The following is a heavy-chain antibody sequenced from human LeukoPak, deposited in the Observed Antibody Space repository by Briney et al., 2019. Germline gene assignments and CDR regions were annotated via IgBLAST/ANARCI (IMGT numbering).Heavy chain of an antibody. D-gene: IGHD3-9*01. CDR3: ARTPPDILTGYYRSFDY. CDR2: ISGSGGST. V-gene: IGHV3-23*01. CDR1: GFTFSSYA. J-gene: IGHJ4*02. Sequence: GGSLRLSCAASGFTFSSYAMSWVRQAPGKGLEWVSAISGSGGSTYYADSVKGRFTISRDNSKNTLYLQMNSLRAEDTAVYYCARTPPDILTGYYRSFDYWGQGTLVTVSS.